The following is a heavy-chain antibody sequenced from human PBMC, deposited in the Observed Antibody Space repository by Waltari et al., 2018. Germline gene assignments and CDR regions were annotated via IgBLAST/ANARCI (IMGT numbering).Heavy chain of an antibody. Sequence: QVQLQESGPGLVKPSATLSLTCTVSGGSISSHYWSWIRQPPGKGLEWSGYIYYSGSTNYNPSLKSRVTISVDTSKNQFSVKLSSVTAADTAVYYCARGNPDDAFDIWGQGTMVTVSS. CDR3: ARGNPDDAFDI. CDR1: GGSISSHY. CDR2: IYYSGST. J-gene: IGHJ3*02. V-gene: IGHV4-59*11.